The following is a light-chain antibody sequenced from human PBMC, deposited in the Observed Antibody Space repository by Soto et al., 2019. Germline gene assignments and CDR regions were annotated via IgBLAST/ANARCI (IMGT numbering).Light chain of an antibody. J-gene: IGKJ2*01. V-gene: IGKV1-9*01. Sequence: DIQLSQAPIFLSASVGVRVTISCLASQAIFNYLAWSQQKPGKAPNLLIFGASTLQSGVPSRCSGSGSGTEFTITISSLQPEDFATDYCQQLNSHPRTFCQGAQLEIK. CDR1: QAIFNY. CDR2: GAS. CDR3: QQLNSHPRT.